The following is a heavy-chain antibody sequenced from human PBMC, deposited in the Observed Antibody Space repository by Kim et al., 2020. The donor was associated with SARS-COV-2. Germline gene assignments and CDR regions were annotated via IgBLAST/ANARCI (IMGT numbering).Heavy chain of an antibody. CDR2: MNPNSGNT. V-gene: IGHV1-8*01. Sequence: ASVKVSCKASGYTFTSYDINWVRQATGQGLEWMGWMNPNSGNTGYAQKFQGRVTMTRNTSISTAYMELSSLRSEDTAVYYCARGFRAAAGRFYYYYYMDVWGEGTTVTVSS. J-gene: IGHJ6*03. CDR3: ARGFRAAAGRFYYYYYMDV. CDR1: GYTFTSYD. D-gene: IGHD6-13*01.